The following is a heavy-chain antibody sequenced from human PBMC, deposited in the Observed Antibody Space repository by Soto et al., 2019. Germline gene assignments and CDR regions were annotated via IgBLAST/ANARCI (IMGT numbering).Heavy chain of an antibody. Sequence: QVQLVQSGAEVKKPGASVKVSCKASGYTFTSYAMHWVRQATGQRLEWMGWINAGNGNTKYSQKFQGRVTITRDTSASTAYLELSSLRSEDTAVYYCARDMYYDFWSGYTYGMDVWGQGTTVTVSS. CDR3: ARDMYYDFWSGYTYGMDV. J-gene: IGHJ6*02. CDR1: GYTFTSYA. CDR2: INAGNGNT. D-gene: IGHD3-3*01. V-gene: IGHV1-3*01.